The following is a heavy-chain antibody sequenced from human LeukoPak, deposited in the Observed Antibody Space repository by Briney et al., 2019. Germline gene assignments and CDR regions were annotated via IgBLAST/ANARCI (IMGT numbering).Heavy chain of an antibody. CDR1: GYTFTSYG. Sequence: ASVKVSCKASGYTFTSYGISWVRQAPGQGLEWMGWISGYNGNTIYAQKLQGRVTMTTDTSTSTVYMELRSLRSDDTAVYYCARTRDCSGGSCYSSDWGQGTLVTVS. D-gene: IGHD2-15*01. V-gene: IGHV1-18*01. CDR3: ARTRDCSGGSCYSSD. J-gene: IGHJ4*02. CDR2: ISGYNGNT.